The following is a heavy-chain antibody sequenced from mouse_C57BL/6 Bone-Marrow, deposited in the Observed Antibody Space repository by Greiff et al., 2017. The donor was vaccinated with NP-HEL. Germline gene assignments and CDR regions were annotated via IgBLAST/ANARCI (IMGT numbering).Heavy chain of an antibody. J-gene: IGHJ3*01. CDR2: IDPANGNT. D-gene: IGHD2-4*01. CDR1: GFNIKNTY. V-gene: IGHV14-3*01. Sequence: EVKLVESVAELVRPGASVKLSCTASGFNIKNTYMHWVKQRPEQGLEWIGRIDPANGNTKYAPKFQGKATITADTSSNTAYLQLSSLTSEDTAIYYCARSAGLRRGFAYWGQGTLVTVSA. CDR3: ARSAGLRRGFAY.